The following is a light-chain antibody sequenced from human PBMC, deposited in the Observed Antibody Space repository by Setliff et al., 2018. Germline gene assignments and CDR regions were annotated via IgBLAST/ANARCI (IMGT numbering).Light chain of an antibody. CDR2: EVS. J-gene: IGLJ1*01. CDR3: CSYAGSPYV. Sequence: QSVLTQPASVSGSPGQSITISCTGTSSDVGSYNLVSWYQQHPGKAPKLMIYEVSKRPSGVSNRFSGSKSGNTASLTISELQAEDEADYYCCSYAGSPYVFGTGTKV. CDR1: SSDVGSYNL. V-gene: IGLV2-23*02.